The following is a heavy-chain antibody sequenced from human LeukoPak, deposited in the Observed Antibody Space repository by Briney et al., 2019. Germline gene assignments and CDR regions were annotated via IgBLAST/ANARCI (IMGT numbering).Heavy chain of an antibody. Sequence: SETLSLTCAVSGYSISSGFYWGWIRQPPGKGLEWIGSISHSGSTDYNPSLKSRVTISVDTSKNQFSLKLSSVTAADTAVYYCARFLAAGHAFDIWGQGTMVTVSS. CDR1: GYSISSGFY. V-gene: IGHV4-38-2*01. J-gene: IGHJ3*02. D-gene: IGHD6-13*01. CDR2: ISHSGST. CDR3: ARFLAAGHAFDI.